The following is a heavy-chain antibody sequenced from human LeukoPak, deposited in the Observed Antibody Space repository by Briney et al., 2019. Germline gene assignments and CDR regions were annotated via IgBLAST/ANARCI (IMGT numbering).Heavy chain of an antibody. Sequence: PGGSLRLSCTVSGFTVSSNSMSWVRQAPGKVLEWVSFIYSDNTHYSDSVKGRFTISRDNSKNTLYLQMNSLRAEDTAVYYCARGQQLFDYFDYWGQGTLVTVSS. J-gene: IGHJ4*02. D-gene: IGHD6-13*01. CDR3: ARGQQLFDYFDY. CDR1: GFTVSSNS. CDR2: IYSDNT. V-gene: IGHV3-53*01.